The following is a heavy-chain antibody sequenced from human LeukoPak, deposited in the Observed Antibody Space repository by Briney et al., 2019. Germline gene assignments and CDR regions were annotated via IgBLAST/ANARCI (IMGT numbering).Heavy chain of an antibody. CDR2: INPNSGGT. D-gene: IGHD2-2*01. CDR3: ASDSGAYCSSTSCYFAFDI. Sequence: ASVKVSCKASGYTFTGYYMHWVRQAPGQGLEWMGWINPNSGGTNYAQKFQGRVTMTRDTSISTAYMELSRLRSDDTAVYYCASDSGAYCSSTSCYFAFDIWGQGTMVTVSS. CDR1: GYTFTGYY. V-gene: IGHV1-2*02. J-gene: IGHJ3*02.